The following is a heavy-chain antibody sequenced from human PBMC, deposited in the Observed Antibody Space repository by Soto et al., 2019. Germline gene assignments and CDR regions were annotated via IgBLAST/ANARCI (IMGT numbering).Heavy chain of an antibody. V-gene: IGHV3-74*01. J-gene: IGHJ6*02. CDR2: INSDGSST. Sequence: GGSLRLSCAASGFTFSSYWMHWVRQAPGKGLVWVSRINSDGSSTSYADSVKGRFTISRDNAKNTLYLQMNSLRAEDTAVYYCARKSVTYSSSELDGMDVWGQGTTVTVSS. CDR1: GFTFSSYW. D-gene: IGHD6-13*01. CDR3: ARKSVTYSSSELDGMDV.